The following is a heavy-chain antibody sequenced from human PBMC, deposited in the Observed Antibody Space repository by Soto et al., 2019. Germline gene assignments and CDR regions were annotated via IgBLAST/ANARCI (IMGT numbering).Heavy chain of an antibody. Sequence: ASVKVYCKGSGYTITELSIHWVRQAPGKGLEWMGGFDPEDGETIYAQKFQGRVTMTEDTSTDTAYMELSSLRSEDTAVYYCGIFRPGKGGPTVAPVLDFWGKGTLVPVSS. CDR1: GYTITELS. D-gene: IGHD1-1*01. CDR3: GIFRPGKGGPTVAPVLDF. J-gene: IGHJ4*02. V-gene: IGHV1-24*01. CDR2: FDPEDGET.